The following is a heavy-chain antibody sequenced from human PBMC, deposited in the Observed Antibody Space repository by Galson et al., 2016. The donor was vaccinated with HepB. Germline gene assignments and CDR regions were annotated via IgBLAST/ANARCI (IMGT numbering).Heavy chain of an antibody. CDR3: ARTNEQSVYCGSDCFSSYFDY. J-gene: IGHJ4*02. D-gene: IGHD2-21*02. CDR2: AYPGDLDT. CDR1: GYSFVNYW. Sequence: QSGAAVKKPGESLKISCQASGYSFVNYWIGWVRQVPGKGLEWMGIAYPGDLDTRYSPSFQGQVTLSVDSSFITAYLHWDSLETSDSAIYYCARTNEQSVYCGSDCFSSYFDYWGQGTLVTVSS. V-gene: IGHV5-51*01.